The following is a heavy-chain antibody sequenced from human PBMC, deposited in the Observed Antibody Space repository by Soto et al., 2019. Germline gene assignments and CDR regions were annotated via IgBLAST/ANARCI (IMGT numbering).Heavy chain of an antibody. Sequence: QVQLVQSGAEVKKPGSSVKVSCKASGGTFSTYTITWVRQAPGQGLEWMGRINPIIGIINNAKKFQDSITISEDKFTGTAYMKLTGLRSDDTAVYYCAGDPDSHYNDSHASSYPWGQGTLVTVSS. CDR3: AGDPDSHYNDSHASSYP. V-gene: IGHV1-69*08. CDR1: GGTFSTYT. J-gene: IGHJ5*02. CDR2: INPIIGII. D-gene: IGHD4-4*01.